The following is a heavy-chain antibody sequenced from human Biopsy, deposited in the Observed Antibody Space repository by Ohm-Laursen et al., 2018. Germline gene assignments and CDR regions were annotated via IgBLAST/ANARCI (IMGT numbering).Heavy chain of an antibody. Sequence: GASVKVSCKASGYTFTGYHVHWVRQAPGQGLEWMGWINAKTGDTNYAQKFQGRVTMTRDTSISTAYVDLSSLRSGDTAVYYCTRGGYYYDSLAYYYWFDPWGQGTLVTASS. D-gene: IGHD3-22*01. CDR1: GYTFTGYH. CDR2: INAKTGDT. J-gene: IGHJ5*02. CDR3: TRGGYYYDSLAYYYWFDP. V-gene: IGHV1-2*02.